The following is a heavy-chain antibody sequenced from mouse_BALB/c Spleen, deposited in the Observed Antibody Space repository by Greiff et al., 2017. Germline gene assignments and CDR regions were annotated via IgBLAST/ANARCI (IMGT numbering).Heavy chain of an antibody. J-gene: IGHJ4*01. CDR1: GYSITSDYA. CDR3: ARWRYYYGSSPSMDY. CDR2: ISYSGST. D-gene: IGHD1-1*01. Sequence: EVKLVESGPGLVKPSQSLSLTCTVTGYSITSDYAWNWIRQFPGNKLEWMGYISYSGSTSYNPSLKSRISITRDTSKNQFFLQLNSVTTEDTATYYCARWRYYYGSSPSMDYWGQGTSVTVSS. V-gene: IGHV3-2*02.